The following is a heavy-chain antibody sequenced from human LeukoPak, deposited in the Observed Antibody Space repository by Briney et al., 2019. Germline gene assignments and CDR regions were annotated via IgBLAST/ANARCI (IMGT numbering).Heavy chain of an antibody. D-gene: IGHD2-15*01. V-gene: IGHV4-34*01. J-gene: IGHJ4*02. CDR3: GGSKGYFDY. CDR1: GGSFSGYY. Sequence: SETLSLTCAVYGGSFSGYYWSWIRRPPGKGLEWIGEINHSGSTNYNPSLKSRVTISVDTSKNQFSLKLSSVTAADTAVYYCGGSKGYFDYWGQGTLVTVSS. CDR2: INHSGST.